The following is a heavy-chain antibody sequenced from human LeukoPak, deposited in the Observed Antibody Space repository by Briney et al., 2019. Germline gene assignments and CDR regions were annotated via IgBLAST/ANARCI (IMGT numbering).Heavy chain of an antibody. CDR3: TTDPTGFDY. CDR1: GLTFTNAW. J-gene: IGHJ4*02. CDR2: IKSKTDGGTT. V-gene: IGHV3-15*01. Sequence: GGPLRSSCAASGLTFTNAWMSGVPQAPGKGREWVGRIKSKTDGGTTDYAAPVKGRFTISRDDSKNTLYLQMNSLKTEDTAVYYCTTDPTGFDYWGQGTLVTVSS.